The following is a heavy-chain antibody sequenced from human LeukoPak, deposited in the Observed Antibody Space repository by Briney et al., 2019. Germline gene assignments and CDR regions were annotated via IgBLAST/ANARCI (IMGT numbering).Heavy chain of an antibody. CDR1: GFIVNYYY. J-gene: IGHJ3*02. D-gene: IGHD6-19*01. CDR2: INEDGSGK. Sequence: GGSMRLSCAASGFIVNYYYMSWVRQAPGKGLEWVANINEDGSGKDYVDSVKGRFTISRDNAKNSLYLQMNSLRAEDTAVYYCVPQCGRPIWGQGTKLTVSS. V-gene: IGHV3-7*01. CDR3: VPQCGRPI.